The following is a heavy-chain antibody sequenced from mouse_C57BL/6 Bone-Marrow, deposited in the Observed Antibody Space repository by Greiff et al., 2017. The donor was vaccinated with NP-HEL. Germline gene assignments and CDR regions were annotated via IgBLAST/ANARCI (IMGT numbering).Heavy chain of an antibody. V-gene: IGHV3-6*01. D-gene: IGHD1-1*01. CDR2: ISYDGSN. Sequence: EVKLQESGPGLVKPSQSLSLTCSVTGYSITSGYYWNWIRQFPGNKLEWMGYISYDGSNNYNPSLKNRISITRDTSKNQFFLKLNSVTTEDTATDYCARAPVYYYGSSYGFAYWGQGTLVTVSA. CDR3: ARAPVYYYGSSYGFAY. J-gene: IGHJ3*01. CDR1: GYSITSGYY.